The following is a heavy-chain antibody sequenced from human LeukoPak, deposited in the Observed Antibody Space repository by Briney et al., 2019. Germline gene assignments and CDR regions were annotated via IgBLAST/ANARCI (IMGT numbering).Heavy chain of an antibody. CDR3: ARRGGSPLGAFDI. D-gene: IGHD1-26*01. J-gene: IGHJ3*02. CDR1: GGSISSYY. CDR2: IYYSGST. V-gene: IGHV4-59*01. Sequence: SETLSLTCTISGGSISSYYWSWIRQPPGKGLEWIGYIYYSGSTNYNPSLKSRVTISVDTSKNQFSLKLTSVTAADTAMYYCARRGGSPLGAFDIWGQGTMVTVSS.